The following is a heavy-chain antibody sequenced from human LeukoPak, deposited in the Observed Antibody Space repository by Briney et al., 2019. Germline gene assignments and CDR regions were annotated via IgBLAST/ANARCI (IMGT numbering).Heavy chain of an antibody. CDR3: AREEELVRGVSLIDY. J-gene: IGHJ4*02. Sequence: KPGGSLRLSCAASGFTFSSYGMHWVRQAPGKGLEWVSSISSSSSYIYYADSVEGRFTISRDNAKNSLYLQMNSLRAEDTAVYYCAREEELVRGVSLIDYWGQGTLVTVSS. V-gene: IGHV3-21*01. CDR2: ISSSSSYI. D-gene: IGHD3-10*01. CDR1: GFTFSSYG.